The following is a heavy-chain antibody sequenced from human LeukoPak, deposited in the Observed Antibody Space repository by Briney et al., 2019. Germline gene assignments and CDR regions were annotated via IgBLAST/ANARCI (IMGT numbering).Heavy chain of an antibody. CDR2: IYTSGST. V-gene: IGHV4-61*02. J-gene: IGHJ6*03. D-gene: IGHD2-15*01. CDR3: ARAVHGLAVGNYYYCYMDV. Sequence: SETLSLTCTVSGGSISSGSYYWSWIRQPAGKGLEWIGRIYTSGSTNYNPSLKSRVTVSVDTSKNQFSLKLSSVTAADTAVYYCARAVHGLAVGNYYYCYMDVWGKGTTVTVSS. CDR1: GGSISSGSYY.